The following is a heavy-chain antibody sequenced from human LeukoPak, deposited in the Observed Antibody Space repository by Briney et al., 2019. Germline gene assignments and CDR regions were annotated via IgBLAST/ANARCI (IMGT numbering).Heavy chain of an antibody. CDR3: ARYYKSSTNAAPDY. J-gene: IGHJ4*02. CDR1: GYTFTGYY. D-gene: IGHD2-2*01. V-gene: IGHV1-2*02. Sequence: ASVKVSCKASGYTFTGYYMHWVRQAPGQGLEWMGWINPNSGGTNYAQKFQGRVTMTRDTSISTAYMELSRLRSDDTAVYYCARYYKSSTNAAPDYWGQGTLVTVSS. CDR2: INPNSGGT.